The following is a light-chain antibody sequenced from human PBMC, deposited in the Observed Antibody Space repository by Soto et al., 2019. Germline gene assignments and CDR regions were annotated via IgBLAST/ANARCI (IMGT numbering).Light chain of an antibody. J-gene: IGKJ5*01. Sequence: EIVLTQSPATLSLSPGERATLSCRASQSVNNYLAWYQQRPGQAPRLLIHDASHRAAGIPARFSGSGFGTDFTLTISSLEPEDAAVYYCQQRSNWPPITFGQGTRLEIK. CDR2: DAS. V-gene: IGKV3-11*01. CDR1: QSVNNY. CDR3: QQRSNWPPIT.